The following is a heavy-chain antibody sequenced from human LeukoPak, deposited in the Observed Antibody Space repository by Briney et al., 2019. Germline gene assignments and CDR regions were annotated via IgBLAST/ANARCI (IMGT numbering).Heavy chain of an antibody. J-gene: IGHJ1*01. CDR1: GYTFTSYY. Sequence: ASVKVSCKASGYTFTSYYMHWVRQAPGQGLEWMGIIEPSGGSTGYAQKFQGRVTMTRDKSTSTVYMGLSSLRSEDTAVYYCARDHFGQGPQYFQHWGQGTLVTVSS. V-gene: IGHV1-46*01. CDR2: IEPSGGST. CDR3: ARDHFGQGPQYFQH. D-gene: IGHD3/OR15-3a*01.